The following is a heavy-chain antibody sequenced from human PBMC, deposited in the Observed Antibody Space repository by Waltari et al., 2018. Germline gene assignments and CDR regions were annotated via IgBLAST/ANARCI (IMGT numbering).Heavy chain of an antibody. Sequence: EVQVVESGGGLVQPGGSLRLSCVASGFTFSNYWMCWVRQAPGKGLEWVANIKPDGSEKNHVDSVKGRFTISRDNAKNSLYLQMNSLRAEDTAVYYCVQGGFYYADWGQGTLVTVSS. CDR3: VQGGFYYAD. CDR1: GFTFSNYW. V-gene: IGHV3-7*01. CDR2: IKPDGSEK. D-gene: IGHD3-10*01. J-gene: IGHJ4*02.